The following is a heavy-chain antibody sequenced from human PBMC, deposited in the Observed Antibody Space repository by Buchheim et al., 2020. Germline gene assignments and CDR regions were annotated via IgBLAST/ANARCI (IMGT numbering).Heavy chain of an antibody. CDR1: GGSISSGGYS. D-gene: IGHD6-19*01. CDR2: IYHSGST. J-gene: IGHJ5*02. CDR3: AREYVAVAGANWFDP. V-gene: IGHV4-30-2*01. Sequence: QLQLQEFGSGLVKPSQTLSLTCAVSGGSISSGGYSWSWIRQPPGKGLEWIGYIYHSGSTYYNPSLKSRVTISVDRSKNQFSLKLSSVTAADTAVYYCAREYVAVAGANWFDPWGQGTL.